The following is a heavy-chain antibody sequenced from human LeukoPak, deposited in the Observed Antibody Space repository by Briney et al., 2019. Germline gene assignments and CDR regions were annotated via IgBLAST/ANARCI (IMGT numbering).Heavy chain of an antibody. CDR2: IIPIFGTA. J-gene: IGHJ6*02. CDR3: ARDSDYYDILTGYPICYGMDV. Sequence: SVKVSCKASGGTFSSYAISWVRQAPGQGLEWMGGIIPIFGTANYAQKFQGRVTITADESTSTAYMELSSLRSEDTAVYYCARDSDYYDILTGYPICYGMDVWGQGTTVTVSS. CDR1: GGTFSSYA. V-gene: IGHV1-69*13. D-gene: IGHD3-9*01.